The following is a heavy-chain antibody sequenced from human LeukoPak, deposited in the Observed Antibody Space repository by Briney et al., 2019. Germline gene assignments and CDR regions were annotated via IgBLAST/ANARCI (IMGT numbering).Heavy chain of an antibody. CDR2: IYSSGST. V-gene: IGHV4-4*07. J-gene: IGHJ4*02. Sequence: PSETLSLTCTVSGDSISSFYWSWIRQPAGKGLEWIGRIYSSGSTNYNPSLKSRVTISVDTSKNQFSLKLSSVTAADTAVYYCARGTYGSGSYYKLFDYWGQGTLVTVSS. CDR3: ARGTYGSGSYYKLFDY. CDR1: GDSISSFY. D-gene: IGHD3-10*01.